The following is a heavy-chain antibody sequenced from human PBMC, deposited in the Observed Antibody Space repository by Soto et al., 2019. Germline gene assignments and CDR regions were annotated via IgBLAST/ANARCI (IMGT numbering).Heavy chain of an antibody. CDR3: AREHYGNSAWFDP. J-gene: IGHJ5*02. D-gene: IGHD3-10*01. V-gene: IGHV1-46*01. CDR1: GYIFTSYY. CDR2: INPFDGSR. Sequence: AASVKVSCKASGYIFTSYYIHWVRQAPGQGLEWMGWINPFDGSRMFAQSFQGRVTMTRNTSTSTAYMELSSLRSEDTAVYYCAREHYGNSAWFDPWGQGTLVTVSS.